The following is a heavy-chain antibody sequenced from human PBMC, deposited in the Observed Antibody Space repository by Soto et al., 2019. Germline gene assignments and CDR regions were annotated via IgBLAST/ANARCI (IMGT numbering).Heavy chain of an antibody. CDR1: GGSVSSSSFF. CDR3: ARHPATSVTWFYGMDV. D-gene: IGHD4-4*01. CDR2: IYYSGTT. Sequence: KPSETLSLTCTVSGGSVSSSSFFWGWIRQSPGKGLEWIGSIYYSGTTYYNPSLKSRVTIPVDTSKSQFSLKVSSVTAADTAVYYCARHPATSVTWFYGMDVWGQGTTVTVSS. J-gene: IGHJ6*02. V-gene: IGHV4-39*01.